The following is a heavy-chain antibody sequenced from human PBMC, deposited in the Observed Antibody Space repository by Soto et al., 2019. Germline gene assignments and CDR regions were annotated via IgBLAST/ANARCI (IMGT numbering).Heavy chain of an antibody. D-gene: IGHD4-17*01. J-gene: IGHJ3*01. Sequence: PVGSLRLSCAASGFIFNNYAMSWVRQAPGKGLEWVSGISASGSRTFYADSVKGRFTVSRDFSKNTLSLQMDSLRAEDTAVYFCGKDPNGDYVGGFEFWGPGTMVTVSS. CDR3: GKDPNGDYVGGFEF. CDR1: GFIFNNYA. CDR2: ISASGSRT. V-gene: IGHV3-23*01.